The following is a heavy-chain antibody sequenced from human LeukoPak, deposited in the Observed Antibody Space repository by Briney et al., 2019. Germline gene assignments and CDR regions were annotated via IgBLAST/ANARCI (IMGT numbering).Heavy chain of an antibody. V-gene: IGHV3-30*02. CDR2: IRYDGNNK. CDR1: GFTFSDYG. CDR3: ARGGKIALAGTRSPQYFQH. Sequence: GSLRLSCAASGFTFSDYGMHWVRQAPGKGLEWVAFIRYDGNNKYYADSVKGRFTISRDNSKNTLYLQMNSLGAEDTAVYYCARGGKIALAGTRSPQYFQHWGQGTLVTVSS. J-gene: IGHJ1*01. D-gene: IGHD6-19*01.